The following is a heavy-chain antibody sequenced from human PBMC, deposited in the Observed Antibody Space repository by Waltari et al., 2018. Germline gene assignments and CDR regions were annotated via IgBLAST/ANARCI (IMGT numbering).Heavy chain of an antibody. CDR1: GGSISSSSYY. J-gene: IGHJ4*02. Sequence: QLQLQESGPGLVKPSETLSLTCTVSGGSISSSSYYWGSIRQPPGKGLEWIGSIYYSGSTYCNPSLKSRVTRSVDTSKNQFSLKLSSVTAADTAVYYCARGRSEYYDFWSGSSFFDYWGQGTLVTVSS. CDR3: ARGRSEYYDFWSGSSFFDY. D-gene: IGHD3-3*01. CDR2: IYYSGST. V-gene: IGHV4-39*07.